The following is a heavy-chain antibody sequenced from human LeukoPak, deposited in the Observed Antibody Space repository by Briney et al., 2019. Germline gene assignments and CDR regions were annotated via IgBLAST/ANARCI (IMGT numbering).Heavy chain of an antibody. CDR3: ARAGVYDYVWGSYRAPFDY. CDR1: GFTFSSYW. Sequence: PGGSLRLSCAASGFTFSSYWMSWVRQAPGKGLEWVANIKQDGSEKYYVDSVKGRFTISRDNAKNSLYLQMNSLRAEDTAVYYCARAGVYDYVWGSYRAPFDYWGQGTLVTVSS. D-gene: IGHD3-16*02. J-gene: IGHJ4*02. CDR2: IKQDGSEK. V-gene: IGHV3-7*01.